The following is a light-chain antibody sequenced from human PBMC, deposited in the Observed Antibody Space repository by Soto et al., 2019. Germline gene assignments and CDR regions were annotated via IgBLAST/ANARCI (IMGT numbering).Light chain of an antibody. V-gene: IGKV1-33*01. CDR3: QQYYILPWT. CDR2: GAS. Sequence: DIQMTQSPSSLSASVGDRVTITCQASQDITNFLNWYQHKPGKAPKILIYGASNLETGVPPRFNGSGTPKDFNFNISILQPEDIAKYYCQQYYILPWTFGQGTKVEIK. CDR1: QDITNF. J-gene: IGKJ1*01.